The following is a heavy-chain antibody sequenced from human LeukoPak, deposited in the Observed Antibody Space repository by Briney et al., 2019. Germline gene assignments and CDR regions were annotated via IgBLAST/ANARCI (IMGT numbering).Heavy chain of an antibody. CDR2: ISGSGDRT. D-gene: IGHD6-13*01. CDR3: AKPLTPYSSSWSYHFDY. Sequence: GGSLRLSCAASGFTFSSYPMSWVRQAPGKGLEWVSSISGSGDRTYYAESVKGRFTLSRDNSKSKLYLDLNSLRAEDTAVYYCAKPLTPYSSSWSYHFDYWGQGTLVSVSS. V-gene: IGHV3-23*01. CDR1: GFTFSSYP. J-gene: IGHJ4*02.